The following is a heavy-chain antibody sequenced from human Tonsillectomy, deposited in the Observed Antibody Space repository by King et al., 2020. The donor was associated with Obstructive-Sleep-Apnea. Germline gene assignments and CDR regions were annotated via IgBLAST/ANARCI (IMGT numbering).Heavy chain of an antibody. J-gene: IGHJ5*02. D-gene: IGHD3-10*01. CDR2: INWNSGSI. V-gene: IGHV3-9*01. CDR3: AKLASGSYYNSWFDP. CDR1: GFTFDDYA. Sequence: VQLVESGGGLVQPGRSLRLSCAASGFTFDDYAMHWVRQAPGKGLEWVSGINWNSGSIGYADSVKGRFTISRDNAKNSLYLQMDSLRAEDTALYYCAKLASGSYYNSWFDPWGQGTLVTVSS.